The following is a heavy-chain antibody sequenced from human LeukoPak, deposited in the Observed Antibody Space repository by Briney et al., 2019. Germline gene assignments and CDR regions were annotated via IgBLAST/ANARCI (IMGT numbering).Heavy chain of an antibody. D-gene: IGHD2/OR15-2a*01. CDR3: AKDLSPLYYYYGMDV. J-gene: IGHJ6*02. CDR2: IIPIFGTA. V-gene: IGHV1-69*05. Sequence: SVKVSCKASGGTFSSYAISWVRQAPGQGLEWMGGIIPIFGTANYAQKFQGRVTITTDESTSTAYMEPSSLRSEDTAVYYCAKDLSPLYYYYGMDVWGQGTTVTVSS. CDR1: GGTFSSYA.